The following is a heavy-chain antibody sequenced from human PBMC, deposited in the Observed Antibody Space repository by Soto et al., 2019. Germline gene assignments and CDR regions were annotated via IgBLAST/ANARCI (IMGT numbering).Heavy chain of an antibody. CDR1: GVTFNNYA. V-gene: IGHV5-10-1*01. D-gene: IGHD3-16*02. Sequence: GASLRLSCAASGVTFNNYAMSWFRQAPGKGLEWIGIINPSDSYTHYSPSFQGHVTISADKSISTAYLQWSSLKASDTAMYYCARLLLSRVDFDPWGQGTLVTVSS. CDR3: ARLLLSRVDFDP. CDR2: INPSDSYT. J-gene: IGHJ5*02.